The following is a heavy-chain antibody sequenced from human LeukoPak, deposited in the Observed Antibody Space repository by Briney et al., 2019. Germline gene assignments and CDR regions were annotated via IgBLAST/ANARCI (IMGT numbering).Heavy chain of an antibody. CDR1: GGTFSSYA. CDR2: IVVGSGNT. Sequence: ASVKVSCKASGGTFSSYAISWVRQAPGQGLERIGWIVVGSGNTNYAQKFQERVTITRDMSTSTAYMELSSLRSEDTAVYYCAAVSPMVRGVITIIDYWGQGTLVTVSS. CDR3: AAVSPMVRGVITIIDY. V-gene: IGHV1-58*02. J-gene: IGHJ4*02. D-gene: IGHD3-10*01.